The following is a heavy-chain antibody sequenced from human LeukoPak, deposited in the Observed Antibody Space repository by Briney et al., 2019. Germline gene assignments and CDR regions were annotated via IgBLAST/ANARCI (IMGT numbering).Heavy chain of an antibody. CDR2: IKQDGSEK. Sequence: GGSLRLSCAASGFSFSTYWMTWVRQAPGKGLEWVANIKQDGSEKYYVDSVKGRFTISRDNPKNSLYLQMNSLRAEDTAVYYCAKGSYYDSSGSFYFDYWGQGTLVTVSS. CDR1: GFSFSTYW. V-gene: IGHV3-7*03. CDR3: AKGSYYDSSGSFYFDY. J-gene: IGHJ4*02. D-gene: IGHD3-22*01.